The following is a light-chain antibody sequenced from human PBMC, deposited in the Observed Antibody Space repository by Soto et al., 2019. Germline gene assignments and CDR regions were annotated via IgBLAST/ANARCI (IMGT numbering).Light chain of an antibody. CDR1: SSDVGSYNL. Sequence: QSALTQPASVSGSPGQSITISCTGTSSDVGSYNLVSWYQQHPGKAPKLMIYEVSKRPSGVSNRFSGSKSVNAASLTISGLQAEDESDYDCCSYAGSSTLVFGGGTKLTV. CDR2: EVS. J-gene: IGLJ2*01. CDR3: CSYAGSSTLV. V-gene: IGLV2-23*02.